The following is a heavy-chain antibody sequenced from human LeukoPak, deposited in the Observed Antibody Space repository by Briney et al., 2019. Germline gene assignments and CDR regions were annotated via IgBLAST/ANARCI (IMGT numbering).Heavy chain of an antibody. CDR3: ARGGEIVVVVAATRNYYYYMDV. Sequence: SETLSLTCAVYGGSFSDYYWSWIRQPPGKGLEWNGEINHSGSTNYNPSLKSRVTISVDTSKNQISLKLSSVTAADTAVYYCARGGEIVVVVAATRNYYYYMDVWGKGTTVTVSS. D-gene: IGHD2-15*01. J-gene: IGHJ6*03. CDR2: INHSGST. V-gene: IGHV4-34*01. CDR1: GGSFSDYY.